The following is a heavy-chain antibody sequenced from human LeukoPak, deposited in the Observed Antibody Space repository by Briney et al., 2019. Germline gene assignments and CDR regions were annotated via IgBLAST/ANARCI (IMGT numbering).Heavy chain of an antibody. Sequence: ASVKVSCKASGYTFTSYGISWVRQAPGQGLEWMGWISAYNGNTNYAQKLQGRVTMTTDTSTGTAYMELRSLRSNDTAVYYCAGITMVRGVGNWFDPWGQGTLVTVSS. D-gene: IGHD3-10*01. V-gene: IGHV1-18*01. J-gene: IGHJ5*02. CDR1: GYTFTSYG. CDR3: AGITMVRGVGNWFDP. CDR2: ISAYNGNT.